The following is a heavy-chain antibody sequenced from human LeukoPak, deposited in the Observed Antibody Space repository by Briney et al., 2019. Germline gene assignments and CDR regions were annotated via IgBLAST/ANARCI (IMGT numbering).Heavy chain of an antibody. CDR1: GYTFNNYG. D-gene: IGHD6-19*01. Sequence: ASVKVSCKASGYTFNNYGISWVRQAPGQGLEWMGWISGYNGKTNYAQKLQGRVTMTTDTSTSTAYMELRSLRSDDTAVYYCARDRPFREHWLVPRSSQDYWGQGTLVTVSS. V-gene: IGHV1-18*01. J-gene: IGHJ4*02. CDR2: ISGYNGKT. CDR3: ARDRPFREHWLVPRSSQDY.